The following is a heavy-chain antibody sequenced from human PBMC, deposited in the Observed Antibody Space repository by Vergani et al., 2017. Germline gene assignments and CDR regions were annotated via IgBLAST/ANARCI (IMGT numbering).Heavy chain of an antibody. CDR3: ARQDSNYANFDY. CDR2: ISGYNGNT. D-gene: IGHD4-11*01. Sequence: QVQLVQSGAEVKKPGASVKVSCKASGYTFTSYGISWVRQAPGQGLEWRGRISGYNGNTNYAQNLQGRVTTTAATSTSTAYMAWMSLRSDDTAVYYCARQDSNYANFDYWGQGTLVTVSA. CDR1: GYTFTSYG. J-gene: IGHJ4*02. V-gene: IGHV1-18*01.